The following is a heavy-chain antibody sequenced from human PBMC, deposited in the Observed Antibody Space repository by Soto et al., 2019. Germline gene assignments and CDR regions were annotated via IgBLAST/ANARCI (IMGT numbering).Heavy chain of an antibody. D-gene: IGHD1-26*01. Sequence: QVQLVQSGAEVKKPGASVKVSCKASGYTFTSYAMHWVRQAPGQRLEWMGWSNAGNGNTKYSQKFQGRVTITRDTSASTAYMELSSLRSEDTAVYYCASGESPTWSPDYWGQGTLVTVSS. V-gene: IGHV1-3*01. CDR2: SNAGNGNT. CDR3: ASGESPTWSPDY. J-gene: IGHJ4*02. CDR1: GYTFTSYA.